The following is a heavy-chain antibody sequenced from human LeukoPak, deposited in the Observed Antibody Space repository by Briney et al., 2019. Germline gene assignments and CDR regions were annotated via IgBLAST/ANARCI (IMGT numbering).Heavy chain of an antibody. CDR2: VNPNSGGT. Sequence: ASVKVSCKASGYTFTGYYMHWVRQAPGQGLEWMGRVNPNSGGTNYAQKFQGRVTMTRDTSISTAYMELSRLRSDDTAVYYCARVGYSGYGYFYYYGLDVWGQGTTVTASS. CDR3: ARVGYSGYGYFYYYGLDV. CDR1: GYTFTGYY. V-gene: IGHV1-2*06. D-gene: IGHD5-12*01. J-gene: IGHJ6*02.